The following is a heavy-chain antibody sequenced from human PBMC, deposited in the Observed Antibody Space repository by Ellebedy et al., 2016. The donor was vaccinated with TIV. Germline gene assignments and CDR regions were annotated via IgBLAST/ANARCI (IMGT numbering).Heavy chain of an antibody. CDR3: TRDDSGSYD. Sequence: GGSLRLSXVASGFTFTTYWMHWVRQAPGKGLEWVARVNSGGSRTTYAASVKGRFTISRDDAKNTVDLQMNSLTAEDTAVYYCTRDDSGSYDWGQGTLVTVST. V-gene: IGHV3-74*01. J-gene: IGHJ4*02. D-gene: IGHD3-10*01. CDR1: GFTFTTYW. CDR2: VNSGGSRT.